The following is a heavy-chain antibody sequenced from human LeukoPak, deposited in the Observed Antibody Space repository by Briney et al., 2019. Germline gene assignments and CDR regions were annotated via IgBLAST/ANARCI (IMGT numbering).Heavy chain of an antibody. CDR2: IFHSGTT. J-gene: IGHJ4*02. Sequence: PSETLSLTCTVSGDSITSFYWSWIRQPPGKGLEWIGLIFHSGTTDHTPSLKTRVTMSIDTSKNQFSLNLSSVTASDTAVYYCARLPVGREPAYWGPGTLVTVSS. V-gene: IGHV4-59*08. CDR3: ARLPVGREPAY. D-gene: IGHD1-26*01. CDR1: GDSITSFY.